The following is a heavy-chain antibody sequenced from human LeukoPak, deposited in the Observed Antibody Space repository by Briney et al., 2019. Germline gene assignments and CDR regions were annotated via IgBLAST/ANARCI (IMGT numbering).Heavy chain of an antibody. CDR2: ISAYSGNT. V-gene: IGHV1-18*01. D-gene: IGHD3-22*01. CDR3: ARVGDYYDSSGYHDY. CDR1: GYTFTSYG. Sequence: GASVKVSCKASGYTFTSYGISWVRQAPGQGLEWMGWISAYSGNTNYAQKLQGRVTMTTDTSTSTAYMELRSLRSDDTAVYYCARVGDYYDSSGYHDYWGQGTLVTVSS. J-gene: IGHJ4*02.